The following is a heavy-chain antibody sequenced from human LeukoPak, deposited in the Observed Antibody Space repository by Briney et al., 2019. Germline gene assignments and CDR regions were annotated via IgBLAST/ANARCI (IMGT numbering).Heavy chain of an antibody. D-gene: IGHD4-17*01. Sequence: PGGSLRLSCAASGFTFSSYSMNWVRQAPGKGLEWVSYISSSGSTIYYADAVKCRFTISRDNAKNSLYLQMNSLRAEDTAVYYCARDQLSDXXDYGXTDYWGXGTLVTVS. CDR2: ISSSGSTI. J-gene: IGHJ4*01. CDR3: ARDQLSDXXDYGXTDY. V-gene: IGHV3-48*04. CDR1: GFTFSSYS.